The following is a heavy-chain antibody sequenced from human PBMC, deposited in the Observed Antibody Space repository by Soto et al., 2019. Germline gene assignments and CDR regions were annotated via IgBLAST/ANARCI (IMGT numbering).Heavy chain of an antibody. CDR3: ARQGPPYRDSGYYYEMDV. J-gene: IGHJ6*02. CDR2: IFPGDSDT. V-gene: IGHV5-51*01. D-gene: IGHD1-1*01. Sequence: GESLKISCKASGFSLNTYWIAWVRQMPGKGLEWMGAIFPGDSDTKYSPSFEGQVTISADRSTSTAYVQWDSLRASDSARYYCARQGPPYRDSGYYYEMDVWGPGTTVTVSS. CDR1: GFSLNTYW.